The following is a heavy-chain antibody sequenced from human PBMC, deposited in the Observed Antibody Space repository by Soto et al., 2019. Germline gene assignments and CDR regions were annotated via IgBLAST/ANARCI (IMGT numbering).Heavy chain of an antibody. CDR2: IGGSGTYT. CDR3: AKEELERQGSGFDY. J-gene: IGHJ4*02. D-gene: IGHD1-1*01. CDR1: GFTFSSYA. V-gene: IGHV3-23*01. Sequence: GGSLRLSCAASGFTFSSYAMSWVRQAPGKGLGWVSAIGGSGTYTYYADSVKGRFTISRDNSKNTLYLQMNSLRAEDTAVYYCAKEELERQGSGFDYWGQGTLVTVSS.